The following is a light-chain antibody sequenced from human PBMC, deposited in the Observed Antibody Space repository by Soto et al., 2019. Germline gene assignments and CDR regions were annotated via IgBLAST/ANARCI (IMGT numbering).Light chain of an antibody. CDR3: QQYNSYSGT. Sequence: DIQMTQSPSTLSASVGDRVTITCRASQSISSWLAWYQQKPGKAPKLLIYKASSLEGGVPSRFSGSGCGTEFTLTISSLQPDDFATYYCQQYNSYSGTFGQGTKVEIK. CDR2: KAS. CDR1: QSISSW. V-gene: IGKV1-5*03. J-gene: IGKJ1*01.